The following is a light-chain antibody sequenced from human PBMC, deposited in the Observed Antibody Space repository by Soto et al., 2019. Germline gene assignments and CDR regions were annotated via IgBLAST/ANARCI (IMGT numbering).Light chain of an antibody. J-gene: IGKJ1*01. Sequence: DIQMTQSPSSLSASVGDRVTITCRASQTIRYSLNWYQQKPGKAPKVLIYDASTLQSGVPPRFSGSGSGTDFALTISSLQPEDFATYYCHQSAGSRTWTFGQGTRVEAK. CDR1: QTIRYS. V-gene: IGKV1-39*01. CDR2: DAS. CDR3: HQSAGSRTWT.